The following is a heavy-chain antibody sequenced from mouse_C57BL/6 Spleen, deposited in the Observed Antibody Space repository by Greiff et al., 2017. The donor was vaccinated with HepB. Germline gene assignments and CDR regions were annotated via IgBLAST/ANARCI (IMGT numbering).Heavy chain of an antibody. CDR1: GYTFTDYY. Sequence: VQLQQSGPELVKPGASVKISCKASGYTFTDYYMNWVKQSHGKSLEWIGDINPNNGGTSYNQKFKGKATLTVDKSSSTAYMELRSLTSEDSAVYYCARGREFYGMDYWGQGTSVTVSS. CDR2: INPNNGGT. J-gene: IGHJ4*01. CDR3: ARGREFYGMDY. V-gene: IGHV1-26*01.